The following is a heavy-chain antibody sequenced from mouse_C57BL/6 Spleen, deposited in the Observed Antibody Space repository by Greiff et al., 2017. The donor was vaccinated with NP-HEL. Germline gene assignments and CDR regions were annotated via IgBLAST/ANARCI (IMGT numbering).Heavy chain of an antibody. CDR1: GYAFTNYL. CDR3: ARGELYFDY. V-gene: IGHV1-54*01. CDR2: INPGSGGT. Sequence: VQLQQSGAELVRPGTSVKVSCKASGYAFTNYLIEWVKQRPGQGLEWIGMINPGSGGTNYNEKFKGKATLTADKSSSTAYMQLSSLTSEDSAVYYCARGELYFDYWGQGTTLTVSS. D-gene: IGHD4-1*01. J-gene: IGHJ2*01.